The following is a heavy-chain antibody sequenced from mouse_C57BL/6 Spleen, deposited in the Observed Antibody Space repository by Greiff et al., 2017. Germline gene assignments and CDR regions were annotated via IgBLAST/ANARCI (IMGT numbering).Heavy chain of an antibody. V-gene: IGHV5-16*01. CDR3: ARITTAGFAY. D-gene: IGHD1-2*01. CDR2: INYDGSST. Sequence: EVMLVESEGGLVQPGSSMKLSCTASGFTFSDYYMAWVRQVPEKGLEWVANINYDGSSTYYLDSLKSRFIISRDNAKNILYLQMSSLKSEDTATYYCARITTAGFAYWGQGTLVTVSA. CDR1: GFTFSDYY. J-gene: IGHJ3*01.